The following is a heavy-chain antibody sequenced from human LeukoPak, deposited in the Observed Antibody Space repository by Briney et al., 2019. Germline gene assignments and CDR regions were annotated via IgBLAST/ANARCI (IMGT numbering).Heavy chain of an antibody. D-gene: IGHD2-8*02. V-gene: IGHV4-38-2*01. CDR1: GYSISRGYY. CDR3: ASLPVGDWFDP. Sequence: SETLSLTCAVSGYSISRGYYWRWIRQPPGTGLEGIGSIYHSGSTYYNPSLKSRVTISVDTSKNQFSLKLSSVTAADTAVYYCASLPVGDWFDPWGQGTLVTVSS. J-gene: IGHJ5*02. CDR2: IYHSGST.